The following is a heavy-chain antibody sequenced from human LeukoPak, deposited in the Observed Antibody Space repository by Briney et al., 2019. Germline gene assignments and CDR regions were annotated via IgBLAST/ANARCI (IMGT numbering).Heavy chain of an antibody. Sequence: ASVKVSCKASGGTYSSYSINWVRQAPGQGLEWMGIINPSGGSTSYAQKFQGRVTMTRDTSTSTVYMELSSLRSEDTAVYYCARERYCSGGSCRTFDYWGQGTLVTVSS. CDR3: ARERYCSGGSCRTFDY. J-gene: IGHJ4*02. D-gene: IGHD2-15*01. CDR2: INPSGGST. V-gene: IGHV1-46*01. CDR1: GGTYSSYS.